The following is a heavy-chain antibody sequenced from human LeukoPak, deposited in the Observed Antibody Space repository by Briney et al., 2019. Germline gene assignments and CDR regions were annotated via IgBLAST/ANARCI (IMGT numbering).Heavy chain of an antibody. CDR3: AKHNGLGIDY. D-gene: IGHD7-27*01. CDR2: IYYSGST. CDR1: GGSFSGYY. Sequence: SETLSLTCAVYGGSFSGYYWSWTRQPPGKRLEWIGYIYYSGSTNYNPSLKSRVTISVDTSKPQFSLKLSSVTAADTAVYYCAKHNGLGIDYWGQGTLVTVSS. V-gene: IGHV4-59*08. J-gene: IGHJ4*02.